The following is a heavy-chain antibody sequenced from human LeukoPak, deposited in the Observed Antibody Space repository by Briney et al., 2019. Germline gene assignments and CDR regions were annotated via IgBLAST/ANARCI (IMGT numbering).Heavy chain of an antibody. CDR3: ARDGRQWLANWFDP. CDR1: GYTFTSYA. J-gene: IGHJ5*02. CDR2: INAGNGNT. D-gene: IGHD6-19*01. V-gene: IGHV1-3*01. Sequence: ASVTVSCKASGYTFTSYAMHWVRQAPGQRLEWMGWINAGNGNTKYSQKFQGRVTITRDTSASTAYMELSSLRSEDTAVYYCARDGRQWLANWFDPWGQGTLVTVSS.